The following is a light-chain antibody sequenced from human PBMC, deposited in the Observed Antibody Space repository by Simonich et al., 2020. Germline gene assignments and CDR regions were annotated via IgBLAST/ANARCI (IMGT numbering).Light chain of an antibody. Sequence: QLVLTQSPSASASLGASVKLTCTLSSGHNSYTSAWHQQQPEKGPRYLMKLNSDGSHSKGDGIPDRFSGSSSGAERYLTISSLQSEDEADYYCQTWGTGINWVFGGGTKLTVL. J-gene: IGLJ3*02. CDR1: SGHNSYT. CDR2: LNSDGSH. V-gene: IGLV4-69*01. CDR3: QTWGTGINWV.